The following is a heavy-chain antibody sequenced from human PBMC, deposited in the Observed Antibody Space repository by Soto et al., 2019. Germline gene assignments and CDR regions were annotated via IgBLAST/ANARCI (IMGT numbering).Heavy chain of an antibody. CDR3: ARDHYDFWSGFGRDYYYYMDV. V-gene: IGHV4-61*08. CDR1: GGSISSGDYY. D-gene: IGHD3-3*01. J-gene: IGHJ6*03. CDR2: IYYSGST. Sequence: SETLSLTCTVSGGSISSGDYYWSWIRQPPGKGLEWIGYIYYSGSTNYNPSLKSRVTISVDTSKNQFSLKLSSVTAADTAVYYCARDHYDFWSGFGRDYYYYMDVWGKGTTVTVSS.